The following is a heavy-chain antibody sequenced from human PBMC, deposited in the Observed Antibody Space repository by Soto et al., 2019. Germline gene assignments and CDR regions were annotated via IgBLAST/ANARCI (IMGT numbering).Heavy chain of an antibody. CDR1: GYTFSSYG. J-gene: IGHJ4*02. CDR2: ISVYNGNK. V-gene: IGHV1-18*01. D-gene: IGHD2-15*01. CDR3: ARDCSGGSCSTAY. Sequence: QVQLVQSGAEVKKPGASVKVSCKASGYTFSSYGISWVRQGPGQGLEWMGWISVYNGNKMYAQKFQGRVTMTTDTSTRTAYMALRSLRSDDTAVYYCARDCSGGSCSTAYWGQGTLVTVS.